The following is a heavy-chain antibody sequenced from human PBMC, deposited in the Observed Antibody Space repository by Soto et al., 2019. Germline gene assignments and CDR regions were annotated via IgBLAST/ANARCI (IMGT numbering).Heavy chain of an antibody. Sequence: PSETLSLTCTVSGGSMYGGTSYWGWIRQPPGKGLEWIGVFYYSGTTYYNTSLESRVTISIDMSKDQFSLTLSSVTAADTAVYYCAKCADNWFDPWGPGTLVTVSS. J-gene: IGHJ5*02. CDR3: AKCADNWFDP. V-gene: IGHV4-39*01. CDR1: GGSMYGGTSY. CDR2: FYYSGTT.